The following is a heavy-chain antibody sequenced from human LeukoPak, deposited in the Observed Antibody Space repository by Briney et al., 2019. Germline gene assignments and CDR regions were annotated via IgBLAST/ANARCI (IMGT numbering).Heavy chain of an antibody. J-gene: IGHJ4*02. CDR1: GFTFSSYS. D-gene: IGHD3-10*01. V-gene: IGHV3-21*04. CDR3: ANLGEFTFDY. Sequence: GSLRLSCAASGFTFSSYSMNWVRQAPGKGLEWVSSISSSSSYIYYADSVKGRFTISRDNSKNTLYLQMNSLRAEDTAVYYCANLGEFTFDYWGQGTLVTVSS. CDR2: ISSSSSYI.